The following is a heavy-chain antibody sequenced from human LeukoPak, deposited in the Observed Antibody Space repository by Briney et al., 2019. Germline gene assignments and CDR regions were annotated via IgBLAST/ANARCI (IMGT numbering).Heavy chain of an antibody. J-gene: IGHJ4*02. CDR1: GFIFDDYA. V-gene: IGHV3-9*01. CDR2: ISSNSGSV. D-gene: IGHD3-22*01. CDR3: AKDVQMTSNDYYNYFDY. Sequence: GGSLRLSCAASGFIFDDYAMHWIRQAPGRGLEWVSGISSNSGSVVYADSVKGRFTISRDNAKDSLYLQMNSLRPEDTAFYYCAKDVQMTSNDYYNYFDYWGQGTLVTVSS.